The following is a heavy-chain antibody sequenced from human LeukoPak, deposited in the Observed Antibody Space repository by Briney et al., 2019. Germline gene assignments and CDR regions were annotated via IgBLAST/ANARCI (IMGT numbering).Heavy chain of an antibody. J-gene: IGHJ4*02. Sequence: PGGSLRLSCAASGFTFSSYAMNWVRQAPGKGLEWVSGISNSGGSTYYADSVKGRFTISRDNYKNTLYLQMNSLRAEDTAVYYCAKETSSSFDYWGQGTLVTVSS. D-gene: IGHD6-6*01. CDR3: AKETSSSFDY. CDR2: ISNSGGST. CDR1: GFTFSSYA. V-gene: IGHV3-23*01.